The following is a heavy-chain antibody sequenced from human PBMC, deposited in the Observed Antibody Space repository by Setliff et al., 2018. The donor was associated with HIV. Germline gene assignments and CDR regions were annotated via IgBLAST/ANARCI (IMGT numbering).Heavy chain of an antibody. CDR2: IYHSGST. CDR3: ARPVSKNFYGMDV. CDR1: GYSISSGYY. Sequence: SETLSLTCTVSGYSISSGYYWGWIRQPPGKGLEWIGSIYHSGSTNYNPSLKSRVTISVDKSKNQFSLEVTSVTAADTAVYFCARPVSKNFYGMDVWGLGATVTVSS. J-gene: IGHJ6*02. V-gene: IGHV4-38-2*02.